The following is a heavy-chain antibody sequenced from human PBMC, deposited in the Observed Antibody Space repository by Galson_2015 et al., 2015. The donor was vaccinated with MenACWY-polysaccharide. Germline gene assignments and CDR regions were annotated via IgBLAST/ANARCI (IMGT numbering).Heavy chain of an antibody. D-gene: IGHD1-26*01. CDR1: GFMFSNSW. CDR2: IKYDGSVK. CDR3: ARDPEWGANDY. J-gene: IGHJ4*02. V-gene: IGHV3-7*01. Sequence: SLRLSCAASGFMFSNSWMAWVRQAPGKGLEWVGNIKYDGSVKYCVDSVKGRFTISRDNAENSVYLQMNSLRAEDTAVYYCARDPEWGANDYWGQGTLVTVSS.